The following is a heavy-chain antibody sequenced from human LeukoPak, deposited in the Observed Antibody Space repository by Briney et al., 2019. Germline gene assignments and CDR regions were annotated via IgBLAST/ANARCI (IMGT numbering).Heavy chain of an antibody. J-gene: IGHJ2*01. CDR2: IIPIFGTA. CDR3: AKEGDTALVTGYFDL. D-gene: IGHD5-18*01. CDR1: GGTFGSYV. V-gene: IGHV1-69*01. Sequence: ASVKVSCKASGGTFGSYVISWVRQAPGQGLEWMGGIIPIFGTAHYAQKFPGSLTITADESTSTVYMEMSSLRSEDTAMYYCAKEGDTALVTGYFDLWGRGTLVTVSS.